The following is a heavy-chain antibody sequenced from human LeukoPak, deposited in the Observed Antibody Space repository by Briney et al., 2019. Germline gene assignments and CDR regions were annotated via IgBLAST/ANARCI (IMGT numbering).Heavy chain of an antibody. CDR1: GFTVSSNY. V-gene: IGHV3-53*01. CDR3: ARGPNYVVC. CDR2: IYSGGST. J-gene: IGHJ4*02. Sequence: AGSLRLSCAASGFTVSSNYMSWVRQPPGKGLDWVSVIYSGGSTNYADSVKGRFTISRDNSKNTLSLQMSSLRADDTAVYYCARGPNYVVCWGQGSLVTVSS.